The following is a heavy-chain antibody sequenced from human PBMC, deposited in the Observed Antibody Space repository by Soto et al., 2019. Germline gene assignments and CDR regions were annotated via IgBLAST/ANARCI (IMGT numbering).Heavy chain of an antibody. CDR2: VYSSGTT. J-gene: IGHJ4*02. CDR1: GGSINSYW. D-gene: IGHD3-10*01. Sequence: SETLSLTCSVSGGSINSYWWSWIRQPAGKGLEWIGRVYSSGTTDYNPSLNSRATLSVETSKNQFSLKLSSVTAADTAVYYCASDIGSYAYGEGYWGQGLQVTFSS. V-gene: IGHV4-4*07. CDR3: ASDIGSYAYGEGY.